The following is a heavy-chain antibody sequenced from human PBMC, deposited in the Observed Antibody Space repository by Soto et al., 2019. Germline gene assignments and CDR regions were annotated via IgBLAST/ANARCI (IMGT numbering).Heavy chain of an antibody. V-gene: IGHV3-30*18. D-gene: IGHD3-16*02. J-gene: IGHJ4*02. Sequence: QVQLVESGGGVVQPGRSLRLSCAASGFTFSSYGMHWVRQAPGKGLEWAAIISYDGSNQYYADSVKGRFTISRDNSKNTLDLQMNSLRTEDTAVYYCAKALGELSPESYDHWGQGVLVTVSS. CDR3: AKALGELSPESYDH. CDR2: ISYDGSNQ. CDR1: GFTFSSYG.